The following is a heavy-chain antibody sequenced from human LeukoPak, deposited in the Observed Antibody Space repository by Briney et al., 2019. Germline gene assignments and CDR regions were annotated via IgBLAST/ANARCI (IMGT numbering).Heavy chain of an antibody. D-gene: IGHD3-22*01. CDR1: GYTFTDYY. CDR2: INPNSGVT. J-gene: IGHJ3*02. CDR3: ARSEMGYYDSSGYDAFDI. Sequence: RASVTVSCKASGYTFTDYYIHWVRQAPGQGLEWMGWINPNSGVTNYAQKFQGRVTMTRDTSITTAYMELSRLRSDDTAVYYCARSEMGYYDSSGYDAFDIWGQGTMVTVSS. V-gene: IGHV1-2*02.